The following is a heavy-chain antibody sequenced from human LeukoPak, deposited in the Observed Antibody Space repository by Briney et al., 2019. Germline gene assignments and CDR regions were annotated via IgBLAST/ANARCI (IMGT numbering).Heavy chain of an antibody. Sequence: ASVKVSCKASGYTFTSYGISWVRQAPGQGLEWMGWISAYNGNTNYAQKLQGRVTMTTDTSTSTAYMELRSLRSDDTAVYYRARVYWDSSGYYDAFDIWGQGTMVTVSS. D-gene: IGHD3-22*01. J-gene: IGHJ3*02. CDR3: ARVYWDSSGYYDAFDI. CDR1: GYTFTSYG. CDR2: ISAYNGNT. V-gene: IGHV1-18*01.